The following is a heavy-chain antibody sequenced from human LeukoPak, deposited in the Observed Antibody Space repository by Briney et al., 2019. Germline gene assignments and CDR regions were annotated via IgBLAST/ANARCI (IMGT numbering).Heavy chain of an antibody. CDR1: GFTFDDYA. J-gene: IGHJ4*02. D-gene: IGHD3-22*01. CDR3: AKGKDYYDSSGYDF. Sequence: RGGSLRLSCAASGFTFDDYAMQWVRQAPGKGLGWVSGISWNSGSIGYADSVKGRFTISRDNAKNSLYLQMDSLRTEDTALYYCAKGKDYYDSSGYDFWGQGTLVTVSS. CDR2: ISWNSGSI. V-gene: IGHV3-9*01.